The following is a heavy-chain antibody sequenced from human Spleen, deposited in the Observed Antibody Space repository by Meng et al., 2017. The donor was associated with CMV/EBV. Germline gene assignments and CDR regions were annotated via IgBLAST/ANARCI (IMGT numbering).Heavy chain of an antibody. V-gene: IGHV4-39*02. CDR1: GGSISSSNYY. D-gene: IGHD1-1*01. CDR2: IYYTGYT. Sequence: SETLSLTCTVSGGSISSSNYYWGWIRQPPGKGLEWIGSIYYTGYTYYNPSLKSRVAISVDRSKNQFSLKLSSVTAADTAIYYCAKDYNWGFDYWGQGTLVTVSS. CDR3: AKDYNWGFDY. J-gene: IGHJ4*02.